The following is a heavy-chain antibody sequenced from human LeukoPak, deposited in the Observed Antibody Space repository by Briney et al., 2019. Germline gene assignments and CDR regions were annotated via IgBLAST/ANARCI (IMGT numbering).Heavy chain of an antibody. V-gene: IGHV3-23*01. CDR2: ISGSGGAT. J-gene: IGHJ6*02. Sequence: GGSLRLSCAASGFTFNNYAMSWVRQAPGKGLEWVSAISGSGGATYYADSVKGRFTISRDNSKNTLFLHMNSLRVEDTAVYYCAKAPAAATQYYYGMDVWGQGTTVTVSS. CDR1: GFTFNNYA. D-gene: IGHD2-15*01. CDR3: AKAPAAATQYYYGMDV.